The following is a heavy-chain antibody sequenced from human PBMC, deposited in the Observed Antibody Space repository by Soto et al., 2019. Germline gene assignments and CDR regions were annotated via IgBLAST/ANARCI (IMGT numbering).Heavy chain of an antibody. CDR1: GFTFSRHA. Sequence: QVQLVESGGGVVQPGRSLRLSCAASGFTFSRHAMHWVRQAPGKGLEWVALIWYDGSQIYYADSVKGRFTISRDNSKNTLYLQTNSLRAEDTAVYYCVRDLLIGTYSEHFQYWGQGTLVTVSS. V-gene: IGHV3-33*01. CDR3: VRDLLIGTYSEHFQY. J-gene: IGHJ1*01. D-gene: IGHD1-26*01. CDR2: IWYDGSQI.